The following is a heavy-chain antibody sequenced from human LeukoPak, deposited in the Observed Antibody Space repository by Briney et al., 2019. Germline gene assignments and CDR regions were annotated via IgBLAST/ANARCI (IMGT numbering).Heavy chain of an antibody. CDR2: ISYDGSNK. V-gene: IGHV3-30*18. D-gene: IGHD6-19*01. Sequence: GGSLRLSCAASGFTFSSYGMHWVRQAPGKGLEWVAVISYDGSNKYYADSVKGRFTISRDNAKNSLYLQMNSLRAEDMALYYCAKESSGWYGFFDYRGQGTLVTVSS. J-gene: IGHJ4*02. CDR1: GFTFSSYG. CDR3: AKESSGWYGFFDY.